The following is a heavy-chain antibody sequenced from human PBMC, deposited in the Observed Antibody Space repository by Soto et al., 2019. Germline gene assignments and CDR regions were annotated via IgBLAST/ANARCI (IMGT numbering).Heavy chain of an antibody. V-gene: IGHV4-59*01. D-gene: IGHD3-16*01. CDR3: ASEINSSDAFDI. Sequence: XETLSITCTVSGGSISSYDWSWIRQPPGKGLEWIGYIYYSGSTNYNPSLKSRVTISVDTSKNQFSLKLSSVTAADTAVYYCASEINSSDAFDIWGQGTMVTVSS. CDR2: IYYSGST. CDR1: GGSISSYD. J-gene: IGHJ3*02.